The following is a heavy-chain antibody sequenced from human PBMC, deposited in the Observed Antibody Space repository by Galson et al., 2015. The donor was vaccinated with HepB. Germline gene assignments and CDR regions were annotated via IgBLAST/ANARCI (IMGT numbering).Heavy chain of an antibody. CDR3: ATTSNWGAGVEKAFDI. Sequence: SLRLSCAASGFTFDDYGMSWVRQAPGKGLEWVSGINWNGGSTGYADSVKGRFTISRDNAKNSLYLQMNSLRAEDTALYYCATTSNWGAGVEKAFDIWGQGTMVTVSS. CDR2: INWNGGST. J-gene: IGHJ3*02. CDR1: GFTFDDYG. V-gene: IGHV3-20*04. D-gene: IGHD7-27*01.